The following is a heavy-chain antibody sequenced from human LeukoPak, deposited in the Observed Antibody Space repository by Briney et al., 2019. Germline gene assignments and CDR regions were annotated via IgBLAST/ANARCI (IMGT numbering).Heavy chain of an antibody. Sequence: SETLSLTCTVSGGSISSGSYYWSWIRQPAGKGLEWIGRIYTSGSTHYNPSLKSRVTISVDTSKNQFSLKLSSVTAADTAVYYCARGGVPGRMVRDQLGLYYYYYMDVWGKGTTVTISS. CDR3: ARGGVPGRMVRDQLGLYYYYYMDV. CDR1: GGSISSGSYY. D-gene: IGHD3-10*01. J-gene: IGHJ6*03. V-gene: IGHV4-61*02. CDR2: IYTSGST.